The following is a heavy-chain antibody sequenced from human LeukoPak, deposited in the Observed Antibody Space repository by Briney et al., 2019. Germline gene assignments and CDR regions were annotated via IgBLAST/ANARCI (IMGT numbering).Heavy chain of an antibody. D-gene: IGHD2-15*01. CDR2: IYYSGST. Sequence: SETLSLTCTVSGGSISSSSYYWGWIRQPPGKGLEWIGSIYYSGSTYYNPSLKSRVTISVDTSKNQFSLKLSSVTAADTAVYYCARGAYDIVVVVAATPFYYFDYWGQGTLVTVSS. V-gene: IGHV4-39*07. CDR3: ARGAYDIVVVVAATPFYYFDY. J-gene: IGHJ4*02. CDR1: GGSISSSSYY.